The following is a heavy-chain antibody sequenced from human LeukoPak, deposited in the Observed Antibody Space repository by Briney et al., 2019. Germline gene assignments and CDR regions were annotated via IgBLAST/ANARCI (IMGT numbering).Heavy chain of an antibody. CDR2: IFHSGNT. V-gene: IGHV4-59*08. CDR3: AKHAGTYTHFDS. D-gene: IGHD3-10*01. J-gene: IGHJ4*02. Sequence: PSETLSLTCTASGGSISNYYWTWVRQPPGKRLEWIGFIFHSGNTNYNPSLKSRVTISVETSKNQFSLKLSSLSAADTAVYYCAKHAGTYTHFDSWGQGALVTVSS. CDR1: GGSISNYY.